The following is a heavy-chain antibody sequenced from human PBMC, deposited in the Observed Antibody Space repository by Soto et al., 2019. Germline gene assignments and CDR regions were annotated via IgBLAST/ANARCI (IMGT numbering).Heavy chain of an antibody. CDR1: GYTFTSYG. J-gene: IGHJ4*02. CDR3: ARDHSGNPFY. Sequence: QVQLVQSGAEVKKPGASVKVSCKASGYTFTSYGISWVRQAPGQGLEWMGWISAYNGNTNYAQKLXGXVXMXXDTSKSTAYMELRSLRSDDTAVYYCARDHSGNPFYWGQGTLVTVSS. V-gene: IGHV1-18*01. CDR2: ISAYNGNT. D-gene: IGHD1-26*01.